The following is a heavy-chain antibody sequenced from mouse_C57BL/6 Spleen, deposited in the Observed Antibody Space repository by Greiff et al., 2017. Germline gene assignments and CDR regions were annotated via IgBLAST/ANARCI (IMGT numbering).Heavy chain of an antibody. CDR2: INPNNGGT. J-gene: IGHJ4*01. CDR3: ESASLYDYDDGGYAMDD. V-gene: IGHV1-26*01. Sequence: EVQLQQSGPELVKPGASVKISCKASGYTFTDYYMNWVKQSHGKSLEWIGDINPNNGGTSYNQKFKGKATLTVDKSSSTAYMELRSLTSEDSAVYYCESASLYDYDDGGYAMDDWGQGTSVTVSS. CDR1: GYTFTDYY. D-gene: IGHD2-4*01.